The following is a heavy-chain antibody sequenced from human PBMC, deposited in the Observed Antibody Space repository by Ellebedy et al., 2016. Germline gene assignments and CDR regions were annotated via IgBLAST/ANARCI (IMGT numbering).Heavy chain of an antibody. D-gene: IGHD3-16*01. CDR3: ARGWGSPYLLPLGEFDY. J-gene: IGHJ4*02. Sequence: ASVKVSXKASGYTFTDYYIHWVRQAPGQGLEWMGWINPNSGGTNYAQNFQGRVTMTKDTSISTAYVELTRLTSDDTAIYYCARGWGSPYLLPLGEFDYWGQGSLVTVSS. V-gene: IGHV1-2*02. CDR1: GYTFTDYY. CDR2: INPNSGGT.